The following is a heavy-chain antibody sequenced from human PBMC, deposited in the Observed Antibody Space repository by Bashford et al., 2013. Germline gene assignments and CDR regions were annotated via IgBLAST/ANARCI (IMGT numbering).Heavy chain of an antibody. J-gene: IGHJ6*02. CDR2: ISAYNGNT. Sequence: ASVKVSCKASGYTFTSYGISWVRQAPGQGLEWMGWISAYNGNTNYAQKLQGRVTMTTDTSTSTAYMELRSLRSDDTAVYYCARDQRGYSSPGGDSGYYYGMDVWGQGTTVTVSS. CDR3: ARDQRGYSSPGGDSGYYYGMDV. V-gene: IGHV1-18*01. D-gene: IGHD6-13*01. CDR1: GYTFTSYG.